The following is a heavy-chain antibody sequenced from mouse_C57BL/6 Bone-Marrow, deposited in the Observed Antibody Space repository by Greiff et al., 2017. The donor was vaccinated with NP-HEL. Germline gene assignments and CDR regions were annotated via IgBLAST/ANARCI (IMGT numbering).Heavy chain of an antibody. CDR2: IDPSDSYT. J-gene: IGHJ1*03. CDR3: ARRDDGYTTGYFDV. CDR1: GYTFTSYW. D-gene: IGHD2-3*01. V-gene: IGHV1-59*01. Sequence: QVQLQQPGAELVRPGTSVKLSCKASGYTFTSYWMHWVKQRPGQGLEWIGVIDPSDSYTNYNQKFKGKATLTVDTSSSTAYMQLSSLTSEDSAVYYCARRDDGYTTGYFDVWGTGTTVTVSS.